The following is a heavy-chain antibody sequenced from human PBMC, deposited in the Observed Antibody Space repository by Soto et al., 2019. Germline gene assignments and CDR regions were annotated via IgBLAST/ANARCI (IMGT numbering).Heavy chain of an antibody. V-gene: IGHV1-3*01. CDR3: ARDWYYYDSSGYFSYNWFDP. CDR2: INAGNGNT. Sequence: ASVKVSCKASGYTFTSYAMHWVRQAPGQRLEWMGWINAGNGNTKYSQKFQGRVTITRDTSASTAYMELSSLRSEDTAVYYCARDWYYYDSSGYFSYNWFDPWGQGTLVTVS. D-gene: IGHD3-22*01. J-gene: IGHJ5*02. CDR1: GYTFTSYA.